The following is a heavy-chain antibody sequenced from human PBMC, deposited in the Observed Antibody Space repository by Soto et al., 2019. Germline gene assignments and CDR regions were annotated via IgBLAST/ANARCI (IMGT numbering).Heavy chain of an antibody. CDR3: ALRSMAVVPEY. J-gene: IGHJ4*02. V-gene: IGHV4-59*01. Sequence: QVQLQESGPGLVKPSETLSLTCTVSGDSISSYYCMWIRQPPGKGLESIGYLYYGRSANYNASLKSRVTLSVDTSTNQCSLTLSSTTAADTAVYYCALRSMAVVPEYWGQGTLVTVSS. D-gene: IGHD3-22*01. CDR1: GDSISSYY. CDR2: LYYGRSA.